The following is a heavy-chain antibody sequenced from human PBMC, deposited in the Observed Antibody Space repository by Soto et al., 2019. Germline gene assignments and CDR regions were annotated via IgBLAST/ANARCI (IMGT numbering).Heavy chain of an antibody. J-gene: IGHJ5*02. CDR2: MNPNSGNT. V-gene: IGHV1-8*01. D-gene: IGHD6-13*01. CDR3: ARGRTASYSSSWFDDNWFDP. CDR1: GYTFTMYD. Sequence: GASVKVSCKASGYTFTMYDINGVGQAGLRGRDWMGWMNPNSGNTGYAQKFQGRVTMTRNTSISTAYMELSSLRSEDTAVYYCARGRTASYSSSWFDDNWFDPWGQGTLVTVSS.